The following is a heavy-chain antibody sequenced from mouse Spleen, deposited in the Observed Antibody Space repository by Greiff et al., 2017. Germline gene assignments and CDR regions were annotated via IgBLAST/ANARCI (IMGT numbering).Heavy chain of an antibody. CDR1: GYSFTGYY. V-gene: IGHV1-42*01. J-gene: IGHJ2*01. Sequence: EVKLKESGPELVKPGASVKISCKASGYSFTGYYMNWVKQSPEKSLEWIGEINPSTGGTTYNQKFKAKATLTVDKSSSTAYMQLKSLTSEDSAVYYCARGRQLGPLDYWGQGTTLTVSS. D-gene: IGHD3-2*01. CDR2: INPSTGGT. CDR3: ARGRQLGPLDY.